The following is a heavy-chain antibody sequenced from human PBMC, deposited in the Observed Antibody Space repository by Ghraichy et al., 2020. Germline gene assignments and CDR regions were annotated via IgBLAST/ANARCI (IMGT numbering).Heavy chain of an antibody. V-gene: IGHV4-59*01. Sequence: SETLSLTCTVSGGSISSYYWSWIRQPPGKGLEWIGCIYYSGSTNYNPSLKSRVTISVDTSKNQFSLKLSSVTAADTAVYYCARGLLYSSSANDIWGQGTMVTVSS. CDR3: ARGLLYSSSANDI. CDR2: IYYSGST. D-gene: IGHD6-6*01. CDR1: GGSISSYY. J-gene: IGHJ3*02.